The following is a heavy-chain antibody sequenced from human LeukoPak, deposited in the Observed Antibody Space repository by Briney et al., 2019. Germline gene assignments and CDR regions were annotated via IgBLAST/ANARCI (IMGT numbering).Heavy chain of an antibody. Sequence: SETLSLTCSVSGGSISSNNYYWGWIRQPPGKGLEWIGSIYYSGSTYYNPSLKSRVTISVDTPKNQFSLKLSSVTAADTAVYYCASGYNGLDFWGQGTLVTVCS. CDR3: ASGYNGLDF. V-gene: IGHV4-39*01. CDR2: IYYSGST. J-gene: IGHJ4*02. D-gene: IGHD5-12*01. CDR1: GGSISSNNYY.